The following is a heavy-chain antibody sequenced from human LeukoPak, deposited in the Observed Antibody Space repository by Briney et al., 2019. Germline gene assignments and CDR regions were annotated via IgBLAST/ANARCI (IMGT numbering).Heavy chain of an antibody. D-gene: IGHD4-17*01. V-gene: IGHV1-46*01. CDR2: INPSGGST. CDR3: ARDSADYGDYDY. Sequence: ASVKVSCKASGYTFTSYFMHWVRQAPGQGLDWMGIINPSGGSTSYAQKFQGRVTMTRDTSTSTVYMELSTLRSEDTAVYYCARDSADYGDYDYWGQGTLVTVSS. J-gene: IGHJ4*02. CDR1: GYTFTSYF.